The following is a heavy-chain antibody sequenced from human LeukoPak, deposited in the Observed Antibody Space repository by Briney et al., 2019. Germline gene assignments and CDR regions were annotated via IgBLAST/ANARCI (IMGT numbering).Heavy chain of an antibody. V-gene: IGHV4-34*01. D-gene: IGHD3-22*01. CDR2: VNLGGST. CDR1: GGSFSGYY. CDR3: AREGGGIYDSSGYYPGTFDY. Sequence: SETLSLTCAVYGGSFSGYYWSWIRQPPGKGLEWIGDVNLGGSTNYTPSLKSRVTISVDTSKNQFSLKLSSVTAADTAVYYCAREGGGIYDSSGYYPGTFDYWGQGTLVTVSS. J-gene: IGHJ4*02.